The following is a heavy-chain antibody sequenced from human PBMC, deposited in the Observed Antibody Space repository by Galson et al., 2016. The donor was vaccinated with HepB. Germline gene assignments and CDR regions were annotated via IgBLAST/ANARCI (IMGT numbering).Heavy chain of an antibody. CDR2: INRDESST. CDR3: ARDPMATRYYYYGRDV. Sequence: SLRLSCAASGFTFSSYYMHWVRQAPGKGLVWVSRINRDESSTSYADYVKGQFTISRDNSKNTLYLQMNSLRAEDTAVYYCARDPMATRYYYYGRDVWGQGTTVTVSS. CDR1: GFTFSSYY. D-gene: IGHD5-24*01. J-gene: IGHJ6*02. V-gene: IGHV3-74*01.